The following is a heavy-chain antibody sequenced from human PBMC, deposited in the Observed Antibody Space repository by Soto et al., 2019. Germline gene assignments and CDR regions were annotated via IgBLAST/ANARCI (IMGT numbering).Heavy chain of an antibody. CDR3: AIHSTGYEDS. D-gene: IGHD5-12*01. CDR2: IHPSDFDT. Sequence: GESLKISCKGSGYSFTSYWIGWVRQMPGKGLEWMGIIHPSDFDTRYSPSFQGQVTISADKSISTAYLQWSSLRASDTAMYYCAIHSTGYEDSWGQGTLVNVSS. J-gene: IGHJ5*02. V-gene: IGHV5-51*01. CDR1: GYSFTSYW.